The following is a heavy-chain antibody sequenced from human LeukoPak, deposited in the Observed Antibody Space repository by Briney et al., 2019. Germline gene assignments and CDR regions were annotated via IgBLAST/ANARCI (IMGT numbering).Heavy chain of an antibody. D-gene: IGHD3-3*01. CDR2: ISYDGSNK. J-gene: IGHJ6*02. CDR1: GFTFSSYG. CDR3: ARVPYYDFWSGLVGRYGMDV. V-gene: IGHV3-30*03. Sequence: GGSLRLSCAASGFTFSSYGMHWVRQAPGKGLEWVAVISYDGSNKYYADSVKGRFTISRDNSKNTLYLQMNSLRAEDTAVYYCARVPYYDFWSGLVGRYGMDVWGQGTTVTVSS.